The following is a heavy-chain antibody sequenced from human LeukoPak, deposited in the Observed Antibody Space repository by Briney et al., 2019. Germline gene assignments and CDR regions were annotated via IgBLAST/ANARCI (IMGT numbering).Heavy chain of an antibody. J-gene: IGHJ6*03. CDR3: ARVGFRRDGYNFNYYMDV. Sequence: SVKVSCKASGGTFSSYAISWVRQAPGQGLEWMGGIIPIFGTANYAQKFQGRVTITADGSTSTAYMELSSLRSEDTAVYYCARVGFRRDGYNFNYYMDVWGKGTTVTVSS. CDR2: IIPIFGTA. CDR1: GGTFSSYA. V-gene: IGHV1-69*13. D-gene: IGHD5-24*01.